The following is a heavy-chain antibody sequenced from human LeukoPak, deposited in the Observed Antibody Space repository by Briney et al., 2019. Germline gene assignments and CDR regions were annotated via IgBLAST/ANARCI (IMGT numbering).Heavy chain of an antibody. V-gene: IGHV1-69*06. D-gene: IGHD1-26*01. CDR1: GGTFSSYA. J-gene: IGHJ4*02. CDR3: AREGYSGSYYDY. Sequence: SVKVSCKASGGTFSSYAISWVRQAPGQGLEWMGGIIPIFGTANYAQKFQGRVTITAGKSTSTAYMELSSLRSEDTAVYYCAREGYSGSYYDYWGQGTLVTVSS. CDR2: IIPIFGTA.